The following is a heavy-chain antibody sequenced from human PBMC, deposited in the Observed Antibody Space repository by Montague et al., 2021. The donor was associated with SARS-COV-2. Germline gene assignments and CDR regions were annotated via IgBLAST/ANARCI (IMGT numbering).Heavy chain of an antibody. J-gene: IGHJ4*02. CDR3: MKRWRDVDYLGF. V-gene: IGHV3-30*18. CDR1: GFTFNFYG. CDR2: LSSDGNYK. Sequence: SLRLSCAASGFTFNFYGLHWVRQTPGKGLEWVAHLSSDGNYKYYADSVKGRFTISRDNAKNTLYLQMNSLRVDDTAVYYCMKRWRDVDYLGFWGQGTLVTVSS. D-gene: IGHD3-3*01.